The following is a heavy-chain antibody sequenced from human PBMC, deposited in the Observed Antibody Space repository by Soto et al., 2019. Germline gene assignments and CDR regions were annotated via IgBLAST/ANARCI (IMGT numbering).Heavy chain of an antibody. Sequence: VQLVESGGGLVQPGRSLRLSCAASGFTFDDYAMHWVRQAPGKGLEWVSGISWNSGSIGYADSVKGRFTISRDNAKNSLYLQMNSLRAEDTALYYCAKGKGYTYYDILTLDDWGQGTLVTVSS. CDR2: ISWNSGSI. CDR1: GFTFDDYA. J-gene: IGHJ4*02. V-gene: IGHV3-9*01. CDR3: AKGKGYTYYDILTLDD. D-gene: IGHD3-9*01.